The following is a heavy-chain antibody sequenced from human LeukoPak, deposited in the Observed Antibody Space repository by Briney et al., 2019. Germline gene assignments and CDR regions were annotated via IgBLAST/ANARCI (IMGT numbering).Heavy chain of an antibody. CDR1: GFQSCNYA. V-gene: IGHV3-23*01. D-gene: IGHD6-13*01. J-gene: IGHJ4*02. CDR3: VTDKAHSSNWGYFHY. CDR2: IGGSGDST. Sequence: PGGSLCLSCAASGFQSCNYAQNRARQAPGKGLEWVSCIGGSGDSTYYSDSVRGRFTISRDNSKNTLYLQMNSLRAEDTAIYYCVTDKAHSSNWGYFHYSVQATPVTVSS.